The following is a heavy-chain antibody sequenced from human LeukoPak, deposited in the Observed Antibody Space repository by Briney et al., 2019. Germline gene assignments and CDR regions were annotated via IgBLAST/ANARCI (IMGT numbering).Heavy chain of an antibody. CDR2: ISDSGGRT. CDR1: VITFSNYG. V-gene: IGHV3-23*01. D-gene: IGHD3-22*01. CDR3: PKRGFVIRVILGGFHKEAYYFEP. Sequence: QPGVSLRLSCALSVITFSNYGMSGVRQAPGKGREWVAGISDSGGRTKYADSVEGRFTISRDNPKNTLYLQMNSLRAEEKALYLCPKRGFVIRVILGGFHKEAYYFEPWGQGALVTVSS. J-gene: IGHJ4*02.